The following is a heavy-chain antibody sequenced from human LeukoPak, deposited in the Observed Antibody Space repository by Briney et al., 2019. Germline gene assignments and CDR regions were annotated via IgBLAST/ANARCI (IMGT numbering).Heavy chain of an antibody. CDR2: ISHDGSHK. Sequence: PGGSLRLSCAASGFTFSSYGMHWFRQAPGKGLKGVAVISHDGSHKYYGDSVEGRFTISRDNSKNTLSLQMNSLRAEDTALYYCAREALIGMIRSEHGLDVWGQGTTVTVSS. CDR1: GFTFSSYG. D-gene: IGHD3-22*01. V-gene: IGHV3-30-3*01. J-gene: IGHJ6*02. CDR3: AREALIGMIRSEHGLDV.